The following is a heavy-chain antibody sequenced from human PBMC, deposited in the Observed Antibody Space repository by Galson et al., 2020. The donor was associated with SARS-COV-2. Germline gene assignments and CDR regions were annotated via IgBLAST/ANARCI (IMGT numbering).Heavy chain of an antibody. CDR3: AGDTSGLDV. CDR2: TIPIFGTP. CDR1: GGTLDTYA. V-gene: IGHV1-69*06. Sequence: SVKVSCKASGGTLDTYAITWVRQAPGQGLEWMGGTIPIFGTPNYAQKFQGRATITADKSTNTAYMELGSLTSYDTAIYYCAGDTSGLDVWGRGTTVAVS. J-gene: IGHJ6*02.